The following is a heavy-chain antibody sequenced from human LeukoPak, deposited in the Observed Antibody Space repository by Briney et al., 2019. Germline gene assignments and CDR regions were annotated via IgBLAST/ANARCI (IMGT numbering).Heavy chain of an antibody. D-gene: IGHD4-23*01. J-gene: IGHJ4*02. V-gene: IGHV4-39*01. CDR1: GGSISSNTYF. Sequence: PSETLSLTCTVSGGSISSNTYFWGWIRQPPGKGLELIGNIYYRGSTHYNPSLKSRVTISVDTSKDQFSLKLSSVTAADTAIYYCARLTSTVVDYWGQGTLVTVSS. CDR2: IYYRGST. CDR3: ARLTSTVVDY.